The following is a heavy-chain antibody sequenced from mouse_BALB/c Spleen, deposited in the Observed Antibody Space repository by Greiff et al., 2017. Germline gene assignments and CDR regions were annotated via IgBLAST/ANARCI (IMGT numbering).Heavy chain of an antibody. J-gene: IGHJ4*01. CDR2: IRLKSNNYAT. CDR1: GFTFSNYW. D-gene: IGHD2-14*01. Sequence: EVKVEESGGGLVQPGGSMKLSCVASGFTFSNYWMNWVRQSPEKGLEWVAEIRLKSNNYATHYAESVKGRFTISRDDSKSSVYLQMNNLRAEDTGIYYCTRGSAYYRYDGAMDYWGQGTSVTVSS. CDR3: TRGSAYYRYDGAMDY. V-gene: IGHV6-6*02.